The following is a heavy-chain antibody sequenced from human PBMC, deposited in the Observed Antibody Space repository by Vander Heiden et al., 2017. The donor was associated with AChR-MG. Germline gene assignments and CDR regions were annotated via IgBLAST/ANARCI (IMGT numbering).Heavy chain of an antibody. V-gene: IGHV3-23*01. D-gene: IGHD3-10*02. Sequence: DVQLLESGGGFIQSGGSLRLSCSAYGINFRGLAMGWVRQPPGKGLEWVATVSGGDGRNTYYADFVKGRFSVSRDNTKGTISLQMSNLRAEDSALYYCTNVRGWGQGTPVTVSS. CDR1: GINFRGLA. CDR2: VSGGDGRNT. CDR3: TNVRG. J-gene: IGHJ4*02.